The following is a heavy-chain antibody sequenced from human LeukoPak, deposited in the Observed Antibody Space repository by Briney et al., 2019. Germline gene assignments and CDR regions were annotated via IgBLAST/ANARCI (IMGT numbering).Heavy chain of an antibody. J-gene: IGHJ3*02. V-gene: IGHV1-18*01. CDR1: GYAFTSYG. D-gene: IGHD3-22*01. Sequence: ASVTVSCKASGYAFTSYGISWVRQAPGQGLEWMGWISAYNGNTNYAQKLQGRVTMTTDTSTSTAYMELRSLRSDDTAVYYCARGEYYYDSSGYYHDAFDIWGQGTMVTVSS. CDR3: ARGEYYYDSSGYYHDAFDI. CDR2: ISAYNGNT.